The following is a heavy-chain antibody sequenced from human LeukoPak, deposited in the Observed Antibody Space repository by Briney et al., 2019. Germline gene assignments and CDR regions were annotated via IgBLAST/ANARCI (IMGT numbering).Heavy chain of an antibody. CDR2: INPNSGGT. CDR1: GYTFTGYY. V-gene: IGHV1-2*02. J-gene: IGHJ6*02. D-gene: IGHD6-13*01. Sequence: GASVKVSCKASGYTFTGYYMHWVRQAPGQGLEWMGWINPNSGGTNYAQKFQGRVTMTTDTSTSTAYMELRSLRSDDTAVYYCARIWRSSSWEDYYYYGMDVWGQGTTVTVSS. CDR3: ARIWRSSSWEDYYYYGMDV.